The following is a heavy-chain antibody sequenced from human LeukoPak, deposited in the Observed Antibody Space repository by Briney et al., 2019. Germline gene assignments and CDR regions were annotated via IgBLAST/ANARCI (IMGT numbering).Heavy chain of an antibody. CDR2: ISYDGSNK. J-gene: IGHJ4*02. D-gene: IGHD3-16*02. Sequence: GGSLRLSCAASGFTFSGYGMHWVRQAPGKGLEWVAVISYDGSNKYYADSVKGRFTISRDNSKNTLYLQMNSLRAEDTAVYYCAKGSVGGSYRPVDYWGQGTLVTVSS. CDR3: AKGSVGGSYRPVDY. CDR1: GFTFSGYG. V-gene: IGHV3-30*18.